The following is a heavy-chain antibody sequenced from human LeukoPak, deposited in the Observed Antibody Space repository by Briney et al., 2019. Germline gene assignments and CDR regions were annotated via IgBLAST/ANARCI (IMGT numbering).Heavy chain of an antibody. D-gene: IGHD5-12*01. CDR2: IYYSGST. CDR1: GYSISSGYY. V-gene: IGHV4-38-2*02. Sequence: SETLSLTCTVSGYSISSGYYWGWIRQPPGKGLEWIGYIYYSGSTNYNPSLKSRVTISVDTSKNQFSLKLSSVTAADTAVYYCARDEGGYSGYDSFLDYWGQGTLVTVSS. J-gene: IGHJ4*02. CDR3: ARDEGGYSGYDSFLDY.